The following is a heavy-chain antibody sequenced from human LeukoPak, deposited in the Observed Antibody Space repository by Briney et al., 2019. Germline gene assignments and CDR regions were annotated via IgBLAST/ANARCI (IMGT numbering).Heavy chain of an antibody. V-gene: IGHV3-20*04. CDR1: GFTFYDYG. D-gene: IGHD3-22*01. J-gene: IGHJ4*02. CDR3: ARAPGDYYDSSGYAYYFDY. CDR2: INWNGGST. Sequence: PGGSLRLFCAASGFTFYDYGMSWVRQAPGKGLEWVSGINWNGGSTGYADSVKGRFTISRDNAKNSLYLQMNSLRAEDTALYYCARAPGDYYDSSGYAYYFDYWGQGTLVTVSS.